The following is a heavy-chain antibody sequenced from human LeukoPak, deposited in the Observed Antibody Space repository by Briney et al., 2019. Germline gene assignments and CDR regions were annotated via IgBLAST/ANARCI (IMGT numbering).Heavy chain of an antibody. D-gene: IGHD6-13*01. Sequence: PGGSLRLSCVASAFTFHTYAMTWVRQAPGKGLEYVSAISDNGVGTYYADSVKGRFTISRDNSKNTLYLQMNSLRAEDTAVYYCARDKAAGPFDYWGQGTLVTVSS. V-gene: IGHV3-23*01. J-gene: IGHJ4*02. CDR1: AFTFHTYA. CDR2: ISDNGVGT. CDR3: ARDKAAGPFDY.